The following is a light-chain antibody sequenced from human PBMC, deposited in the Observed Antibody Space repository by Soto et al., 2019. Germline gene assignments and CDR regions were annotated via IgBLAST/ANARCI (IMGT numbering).Light chain of an antibody. Sequence: QSVLTQPPSVSAAPGQKVTIACSGSSSNIGNNYVSWYQQLPGTAPKLVIYGNNKRPSGIPDRFSGSKSGPSATLGITGLQTGDEADYYCATWDNSLSAGHVVFGGGTKLTVL. J-gene: IGLJ2*01. V-gene: IGLV1-51*01. CDR1: SSNIGNNY. CDR2: GNN. CDR3: ATWDNSLSAGHVV.